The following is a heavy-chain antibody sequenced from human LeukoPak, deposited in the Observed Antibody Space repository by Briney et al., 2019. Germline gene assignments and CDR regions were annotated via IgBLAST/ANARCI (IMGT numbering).Heavy chain of an antibody. CDR1: GFTFSRYW. Sequence: GGSLRLSCVVSGFTFSRYWVSWVRQAPGKGLEWVANIHQDGSDQYYVDSVKGRFTISRDNAKNSLYLQMNSLRVEDTAVYFCVRDPGNYAYYFDYWGQGTLVTVSS. V-gene: IGHV3-7*01. D-gene: IGHD1-1*01. CDR3: VRDPGNYAYYFDY. CDR2: IHQDGSDQ. J-gene: IGHJ4*02.